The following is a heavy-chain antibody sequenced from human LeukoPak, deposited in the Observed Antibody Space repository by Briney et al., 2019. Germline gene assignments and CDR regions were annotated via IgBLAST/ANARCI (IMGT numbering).Heavy chain of an antibody. CDR1: GYTFTNYW. D-gene: IGHD1-1*01. CDR2: IYPGDSDT. J-gene: IGHJ4*02. CDR3: ARHIGPTTRYFDY. V-gene: IGHV5-51*01. Sequence: GESLKISCKGSGYTFTNYWIGWVRQMPGKGLEWMGMIYPGDSDTRYSPSFQGHVTISVDKSITTAYLQWSSLKASDTAMYYCARHIGPTTRYFDYWGQGTLVTVSS.